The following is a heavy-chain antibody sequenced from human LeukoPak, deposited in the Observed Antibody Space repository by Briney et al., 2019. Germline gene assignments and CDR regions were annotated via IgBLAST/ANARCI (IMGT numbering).Heavy chain of an antibody. CDR3: ARGVYSASHGPP. CDR2: ISGSGDST. V-gene: IGHV3-23*01. D-gene: IGHD1-26*01. Sequence: GGSLRLSCAASGFTFSNYAMRWVRQAPGKGLEWVSGISGSGDSTYYTDSVKGRFTISRDNAKNTLYLQMNSLRDEDTAVYYCARGVYSASHGPPWGQGTLVTVSS. CDR1: GFTFSNYA. J-gene: IGHJ5*02.